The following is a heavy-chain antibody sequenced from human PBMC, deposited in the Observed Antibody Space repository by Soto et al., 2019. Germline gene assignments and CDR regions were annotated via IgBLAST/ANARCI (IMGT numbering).Heavy chain of an antibody. Sequence: GASVKVSCKVSGYTLTELSMHWVRQAPGKGLEWMGGFDPEDGETILAQRFQGRVTMTGDTSTDTAYMELSSLRSDDTAVYYCARGGRYDIVTGKDGMDVWGQGTRVTVS. CDR3: ARGGRYDIVTGKDGMDV. V-gene: IGHV1-24*01. CDR1: GYTLTELS. D-gene: IGHD3-9*01. CDR2: FDPEDGET. J-gene: IGHJ6*02.